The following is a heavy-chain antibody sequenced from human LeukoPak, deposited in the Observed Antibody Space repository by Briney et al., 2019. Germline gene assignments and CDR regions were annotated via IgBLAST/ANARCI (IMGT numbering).Heavy chain of an antibody. D-gene: IGHD3-3*01. Sequence: GGSLRLSCAASQVSLRSYEVTWVRQAPGKGLEWVSYISSSGSTIYYADSVKGRFIISRDNAKNLVYLQMNSLRADDTATYYCVRGLLEWLRLETYYFDYWGQGTLVTVSS. CDR2: ISSSGSTI. CDR1: QVSLRSYE. CDR3: VRGLLEWLRLETYYFDY. J-gene: IGHJ4*02. V-gene: IGHV3-48*03.